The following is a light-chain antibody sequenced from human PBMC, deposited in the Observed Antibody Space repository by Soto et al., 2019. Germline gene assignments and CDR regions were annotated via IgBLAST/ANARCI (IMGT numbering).Light chain of an antibody. Sequence: EIVLTQSPGTLSLSPGERATLSCRASQSISSSYLAWYQQKPGQAPRLLVYGASSRATDIPDRFSGSGPGTDFTPTISRLEPEDFALYYCQQYGSSRFTFGPGTKVDIK. CDR1: QSISSSY. CDR2: GAS. J-gene: IGKJ3*01. V-gene: IGKV3-20*01. CDR3: QQYGSSRFT.